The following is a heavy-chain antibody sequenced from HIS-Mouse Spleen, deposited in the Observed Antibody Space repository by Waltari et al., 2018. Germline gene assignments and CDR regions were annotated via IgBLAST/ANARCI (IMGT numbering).Heavy chain of an antibody. CDR3: AREIPYSSSWYDWYFDL. J-gene: IGHJ2*01. V-gene: IGHV4-39*07. D-gene: IGHD6-13*01. CDR2: LYYSGST. CDR1: GGSISMRRYY. Sequence: QLQLQESGPGLVKPSETLSLTCTVSGGSISMRRYYWGWIRQPPGKGLEWIGSLYYSGSTYYNPSLKSRVAISVDTSKNQFSLKLSSVTAADTAVYYCAREIPYSSSWYDWYFDLWGRGTLATVSS.